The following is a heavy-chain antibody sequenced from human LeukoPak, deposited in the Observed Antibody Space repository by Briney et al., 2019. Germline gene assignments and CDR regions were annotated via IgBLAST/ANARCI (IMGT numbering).Heavy chain of an antibody. J-gene: IGHJ3*02. Sequence: SETLSLTCTVSGYSISSGYYWGWIRQPPGKGLEWIGSIYHSGSTYYNPSLKSRVTISVDTSKNQFSLKLSSVTAADTAVYYCASPMTTVTTRRAFDIWGQGTMVTVSS. CDR1: GYSISSGYY. CDR3: ASPMTTVTTRRAFDI. V-gene: IGHV4-38-2*02. CDR2: IYHSGST. D-gene: IGHD4-17*01.